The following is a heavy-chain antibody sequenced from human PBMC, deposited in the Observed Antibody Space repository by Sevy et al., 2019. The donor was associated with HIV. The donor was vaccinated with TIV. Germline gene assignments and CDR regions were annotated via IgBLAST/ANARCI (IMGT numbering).Heavy chain of an antibody. D-gene: IGHD3-22*01. V-gene: IGHV3-23*01. J-gene: IGHJ4*02. Sequence: GGSLRLSCAASGFTFNNYTMTWVRQAPGKGLEWVSAVSGGGDTTYYADSVKGRFTISRDNSKNTLYLQMNGLRAEDTAVYYCAKGGSTSGYYLNYFAYWGQGTLVTVSS. CDR3: AKGGSTSGYYLNYFAY. CDR1: GFTFNNYT. CDR2: VSGGGDTT.